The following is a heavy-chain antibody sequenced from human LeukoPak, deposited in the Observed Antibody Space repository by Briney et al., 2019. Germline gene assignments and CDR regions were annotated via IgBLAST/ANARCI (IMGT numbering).Heavy chain of an antibody. Sequence: KPSETLSLTCTVSGGSFRSYYWSWIRQPPGKGLEWMAHIHDSGSTYYNPSLKSRLTMSVDTSKNQFSLRLSSVTAADTAVYYCARHLNGGTYPLDHWGQGTLVTVSS. V-gene: IGHV4-59*08. CDR2: IHDSGST. CDR1: GGSFRSYY. J-gene: IGHJ4*02. D-gene: IGHD1-26*01. CDR3: ARHLNGGTYPLDH.